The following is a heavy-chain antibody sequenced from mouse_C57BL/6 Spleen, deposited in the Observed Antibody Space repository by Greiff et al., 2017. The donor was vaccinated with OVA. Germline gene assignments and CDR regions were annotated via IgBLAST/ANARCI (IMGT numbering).Heavy chain of an antibody. J-gene: IGHJ4*01. CDR2: ISYDGSN. Sequence: EVKLMESGPGLVKPSQSLSLTCSVTGYSITSGYYWNWIRQFPGNKLEWMGYISYDGSNNYNPSLKNRISITRDTSKNQFFLKLNSVTTEDTATYYCARDDYDVNYAMDYWGQGTSVTVSS. CDR1: GYSITSGYY. CDR3: ARDDYDVNYAMDY. V-gene: IGHV3-6*01. D-gene: IGHD2-4*01.